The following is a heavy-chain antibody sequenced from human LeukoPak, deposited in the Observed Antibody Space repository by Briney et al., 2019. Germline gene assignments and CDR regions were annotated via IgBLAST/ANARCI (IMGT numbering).Heavy chain of an antibody. D-gene: IGHD3-10*01. CDR1: GFTFSSYS. CDR3: ARDYIRSVTMVRRHYYYYYMDV. V-gene: IGHV3-23*01. CDR2: ISGSGSNT. J-gene: IGHJ6*03. Sequence: GGSLRLSCAASGFTFSSYSMNWVRQAPGKGLEWVSAISGSGSNTYYADSVKGRFTISRDNSKNTLYLQMNSLRAEDTAVYYCARDYIRSVTMVRRHYYYYYMDVWGKGTTVTVSS.